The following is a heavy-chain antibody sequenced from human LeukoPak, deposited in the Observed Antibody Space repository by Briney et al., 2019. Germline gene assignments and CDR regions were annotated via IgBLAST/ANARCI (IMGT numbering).Heavy chain of an antibody. CDR3: ARVRTYSGYDFFDY. V-gene: IGHV3-11*01. J-gene: IGHJ4*02. CDR2: ISSSGSTI. CDR1: GFTFSDYY. D-gene: IGHD5-12*01. Sequence: PGGSLRLSCAASGFTFSDYYMSWIRQAPGKGLEWVSYISSSGSTIYYADSVKGRFTIARDNAKNSLYLQMNSLRAEDTAVYYCARVRTYSGYDFFDYWGQGTLVTVSS.